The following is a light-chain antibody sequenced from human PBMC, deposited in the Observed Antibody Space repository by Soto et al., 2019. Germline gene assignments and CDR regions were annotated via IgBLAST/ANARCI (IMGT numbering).Light chain of an antibody. J-gene: IGLJ2*01. CDR2: DVS. CDR3: SSYTSPSTLVV. V-gene: IGLV2-14*01. Sequence: QSVLTQPASVSGSPGQSITISCTGTSSDVGGYNYVSWYQQHPGKAPKLMIYDVSNRPSGISNRLSGSKSGNTASLTISGLQAEDEADYYCSSYTSPSTLVVFGGGTKLTVL. CDR1: SSDVGGYNY.